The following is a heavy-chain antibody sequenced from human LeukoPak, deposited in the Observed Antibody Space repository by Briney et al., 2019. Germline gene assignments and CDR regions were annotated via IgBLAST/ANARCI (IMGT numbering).Heavy chain of an antibody. D-gene: IGHD5-24*01. CDR1: GVTFSSYW. Sequence: GGSLRLSCTASGVTFSSYWMNWVRQAPGKGLEWVANIKQDGSEKYYVDSVKGRFTISRDNAKKSLYLQMNSPRAEDTAVYYCARETEMANLDYWGQGTLVTVSS. CDR3: ARETEMANLDY. J-gene: IGHJ4*02. V-gene: IGHV3-7*04. CDR2: IKQDGSEK.